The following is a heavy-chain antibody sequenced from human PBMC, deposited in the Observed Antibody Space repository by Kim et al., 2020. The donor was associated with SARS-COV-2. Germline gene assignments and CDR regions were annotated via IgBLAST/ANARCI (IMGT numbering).Heavy chain of an antibody. Sequence: VKSRITINPDTSKTQFSLQLNSVTPEDTAVYYCARERGYYDSSGYYHFDYWGQGTLVTVSS. J-gene: IGHJ4*02. CDR3: ARERGYYDSSGYYHFDY. D-gene: IGHD3-22*01. V-gene: IGHV6-1*01.